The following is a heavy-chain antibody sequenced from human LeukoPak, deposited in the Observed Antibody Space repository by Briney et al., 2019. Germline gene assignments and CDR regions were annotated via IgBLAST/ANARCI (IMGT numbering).Heavy chain of an antibody. J-gene: IGHJ4*02. CDR1: GFTFSSYG. Sequence: GGSLRLSCAASGFTFSSYGMHWVRQAPGKGLEWEAFIRYDGSNKYYADSVKGRFTISRDNSKNTLYLQMNSLRAEDTAVYYCAKISNIVVVTYIDYWGQGTLVTVSS. V-gene: IGHV3-30*02. CDR3: AKISNIVVVTYIDY. CDR2: IRYDGSNK. D-gene: IGHD2-21*02.